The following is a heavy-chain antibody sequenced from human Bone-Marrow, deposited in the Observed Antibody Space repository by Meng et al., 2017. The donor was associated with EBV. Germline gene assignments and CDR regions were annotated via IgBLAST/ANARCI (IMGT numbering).Heavy chain of an antibody. CDR2: IIPIFGTA. CDR3: ASDCSGSYNNWFDP. V-gene: IGHV1-69*01. CDR1: CGIYCSYP. D-gene: IGHD1-26*01. Sequence: VTLVKAGAEVERPGCAVKVSCKASCGIYCSYPISGVRQAPGEGLEWMGGIIPIFGTANYAQKFQGRVTITADESTSTAYMELSSLRSEDTAVYYCASDCSGSYNNWFDPWGQGTLVTVSS. J-gene: IGHJ5*02.